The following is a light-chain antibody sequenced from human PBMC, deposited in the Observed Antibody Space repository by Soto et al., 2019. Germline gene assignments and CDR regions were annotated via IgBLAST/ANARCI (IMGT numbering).Light chain of an antibody. CDR2: LGS. CDR1: QSLLHSNGYNY. J-gene: IGKJ5*01. CDR3: MQALQAPIT. Sequence: DIVMTQSTLSLPVTPGEPASISCRSIQSLLHSNGYNYLDWYLQKPGQSPQLLIYLGSNRASGVPDRFSGSGSGTDFTLSISTVEAGDVGVYYCMQALQAPITFGQGTRLEI. V-gene: IGKV2-28*01.